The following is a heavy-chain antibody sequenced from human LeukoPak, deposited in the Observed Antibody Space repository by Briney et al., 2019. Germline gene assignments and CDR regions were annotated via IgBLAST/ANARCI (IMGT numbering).Heavy chain of an antibody. D-gene: IGHD4-17*01. Sequence: SETLSLTCTVSGGSISSYYWSWIRQPPGKGLEWIGYIYYSGSTNYNPSLKSRVTISVDTSKNQFSLKLSSVTAADTAVYYCARSREDYGDYYFDYWGQGTLVTVP. CDR1: GGSISSYY. V-gene: IGHV4-59*01. CDR2: IYYSGST. CDR3: ARSREDYGDYYFDY. J-gene: IGHJ4*02.